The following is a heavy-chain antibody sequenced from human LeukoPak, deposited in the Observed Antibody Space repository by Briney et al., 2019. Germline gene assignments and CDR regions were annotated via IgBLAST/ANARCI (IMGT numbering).Heavy chain of an antibody. Sequence: GGSLRLSCAASGFTFSSCGMHWVRQAPGKGLEWVAVLSYDRTERHYADSVKGRFTISGDNSKSTLYLQMSSLRVEDTAVYYCVKEQSSGWYGVADYWGQGTLVTVSS. D-gene: IGHD6-19*01. CDR2: LSYDRTER. CDR1: GFTFSSCG. J-gene: IGHJ4*02. V-gene: IGHV3-30*18. CDR3: VKEQSSGWYGVADY.